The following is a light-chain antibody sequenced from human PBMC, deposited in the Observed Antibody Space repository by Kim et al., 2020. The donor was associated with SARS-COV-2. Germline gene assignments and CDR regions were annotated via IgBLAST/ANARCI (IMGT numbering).Light chain of an antibody. CDR3: HQYGSPPST. V-gene: IGKV3-20*01. CDR1: QGVTSSY. J-gene: IGKJ5*01. CDR2: TAS. Sequence: SPGERATLSCRACQGVTSSYLAWYQQKPGQAPRLLIYTASSRATGIPDRFSGSGSGTDFTLTISRLEPEDFAVYYCHQYGSPPSTFGQGTRLEIK.